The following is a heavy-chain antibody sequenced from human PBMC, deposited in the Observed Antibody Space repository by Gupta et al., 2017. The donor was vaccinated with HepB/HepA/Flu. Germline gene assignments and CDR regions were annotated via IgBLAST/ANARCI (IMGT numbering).Heavy chain of an antibody. CDR1: GFSLRTSSSGVGVG. CDR2: INSDDDK. V-gene: IGHV2-5*02. CDR3: AHIGSYFGVVIPFDY. D-gene: IGHD3-3*01. Sequence: QVTLKESGPTVVKPTQTLTLTCTFSGFSLRTSSSGVGVGVSWIRQPPGKALEWLALINSDDDKHYSPSLRNRLTITKDTSKNQVVLIMTNMDPVDTATYYCAHIGSYFGVVIPFDYWGQGTLVTVSS. J-gene: IGHJ4*02.